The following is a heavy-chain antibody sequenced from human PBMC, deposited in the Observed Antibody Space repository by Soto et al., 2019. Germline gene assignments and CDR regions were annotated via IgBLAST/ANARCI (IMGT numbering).Heavy chain of an antibody. CDR2: ISYDGSNK. V-gene: IGHV3-30-3*01. D-gene: IGHD2-15*01. CDR3: AREGPTYCSGGSCYPAQYYYGMDV. CDR1: GFTFSSYA. Sequence: GGSLRLSCAASGFTFSSYAMHWVRQAPGKGLEWVAVISYDGSNKYYADSVKGRFTISRDNSKNTLYLQMNSLRAEDTAVYYCAREGPTYCSGGSCYPAQYYYGMDVWGQGTTVTVSS. J-gene: IGHJ6*02.